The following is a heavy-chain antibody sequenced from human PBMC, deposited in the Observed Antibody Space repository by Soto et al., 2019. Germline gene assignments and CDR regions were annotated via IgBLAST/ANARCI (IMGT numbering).Heavy chain of an antibody. CDR2: INAGNGNT. D-gene: IGHD2-2*01. CDR1: GYTFTSYA. V-gene: IGHV1-3*01. Sequence: ASVKVSCKASGYTFTSYAMHWVRQAPGQRLEWMGWINAGNGNTKYSQKFQGRVTITRDTSASTAYMELSSLRSEDTAVYYCAKDFVPAAISLVGWFDPWGQGTLVTVSS. CDR3: AKDFVPAAISLVGWFDP. J-gene: IGHJ5*02.